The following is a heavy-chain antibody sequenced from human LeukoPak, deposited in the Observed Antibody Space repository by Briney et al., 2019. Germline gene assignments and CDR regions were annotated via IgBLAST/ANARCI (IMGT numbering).Heavy chain of an antibody. V-gene: IGHV3-53*01. Sequence: GGSLRLSCAASGFTVSSNYMSWVRQAPEKGLEWVSVIYSGGSTYYADSVKGRFTISGDNSKNTLYLQMNSLRAEDTAVYYCARDLRGYSSGWYAFDIWGQGTMVTVSS. CDR3: ARDLRGYSSGWYAFDI. CDR1: GFTVSSNY. D-gene: IGHD6-19*01. CDR2: IYSGGST. J-gene: IGHJ3*02.